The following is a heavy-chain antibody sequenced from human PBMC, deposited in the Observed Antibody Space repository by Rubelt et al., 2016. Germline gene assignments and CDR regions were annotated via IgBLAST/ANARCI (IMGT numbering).Heavy chain of an antibody. CDR3: ARGFEGQRGLNY. Sequence: GGALVQPGGSLRLSCAASGFTFSSSWMHWVRQAPGKGLVWVSRINSDGSTASYADSVKGRFTISRDNAKNTLFLQMNSLRAEDTAVYYCARGFEGQRGLNYWGQGTLVTVSS. CDR1: GFTFSSSW. V-gene: IGHV3-74*01. D-gene: IGHD3-9*01. J-gene: IGHJ4*02. CDR2: INSDGSTA.